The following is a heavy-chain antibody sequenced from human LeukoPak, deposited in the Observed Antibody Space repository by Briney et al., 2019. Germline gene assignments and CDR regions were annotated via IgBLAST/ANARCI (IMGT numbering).Heavy chain of an antibody. V-gene: IGHV4-59*01. CDR1: GGSISSYY. CDR2: IYYSGST. D-gene: IGHD4-11*01. CDR3: ARAYSNYGGWFDP. Sequence: PSETLSLTCTVSGGSISSYYWSWIRQPPGKGLEWIGYIYYSGSTNYNPSLKSRVTISVDTSKNQFSPKLSSVTAADTAVYYCARAYSNYGGWFDPWGQGTLVTVSS. J-gene: IGHJ5*02.